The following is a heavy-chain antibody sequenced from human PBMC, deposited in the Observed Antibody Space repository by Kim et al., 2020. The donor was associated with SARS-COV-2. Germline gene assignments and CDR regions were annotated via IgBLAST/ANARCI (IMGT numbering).Heavy chain of an antibody. CDR3: ARGPHSKFDY. J-gene: IGHJ4*02. V-gene: IGHV6-1*01. Sequence: YSYYAVSVKGRITIHPDTTKNQFSLQLNSLTPEDTAVYYCARGPHSKFDYWGQGTLVTVSS. D-gene: IGHD6-13*01. CDR2: YS.